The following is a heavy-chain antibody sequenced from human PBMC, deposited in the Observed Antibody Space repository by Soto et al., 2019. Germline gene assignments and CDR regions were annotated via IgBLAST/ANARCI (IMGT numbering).Heavy chain of an antibody. CDR1: GGSVSSGSYY. D-gene: IGHD2-2*01. V-gene: IGHV4-61*01. CDR3: ARADIVLVPAALSFDY. J-gene: IGHJ4*02. Sequence: SETLSLTCTVSGGSVSSGSYYWSWIRQPPGKGLEWIGYIYYSGSTNYNPSLKSRVTISVDTSKNQFSLKLSSVTAADTAVYYCARADIVLVPAALSFDYWGQGTLVTVSS. CDR2: IYYSGST.